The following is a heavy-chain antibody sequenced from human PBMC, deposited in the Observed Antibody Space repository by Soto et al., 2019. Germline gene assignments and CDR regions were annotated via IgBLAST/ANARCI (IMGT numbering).Heavy chain of an antibody. J-gene: IGHJ6*02. CDR1: GGSFSAYS. D-gene: IGHD3-3*01. CDR3: ARARFDSWSHIYYGLDV. V-gene: IGHV4-34*01. CDR2: ITHGGST. Sequence: SETLSLTCGGYGGSFSAYSWTLLRQSPGKGLEWIGEITHGGSTDYNPALKSRLVMSVDTSKSQFSLRVTSVTAADAAVYFCARARFDSWSHIYYGLDVWGQGTTVTVSS.